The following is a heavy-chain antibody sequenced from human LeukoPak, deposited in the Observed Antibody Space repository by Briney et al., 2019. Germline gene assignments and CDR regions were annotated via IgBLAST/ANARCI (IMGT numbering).Heavy chain of an antibody. Sequence: PGGSLRLSCAASGFTFSSYWMSWVRQAPGKGLEWVANIKQDGSEKYYVDSVKGRFTISRDNAKNSLYLQMNSLRAEDTAVYYCARDSMSRFSSSVGPWGQGTLVTVSS. CDR2: IKQDGSEK. V-gene: IGHV3-7*01. J-gene: IGHJ4*02. CDR3: ARDSMSRFSSSVGP. CDR1: GFTFSSYW. D-gene: IGHD6-6*01.